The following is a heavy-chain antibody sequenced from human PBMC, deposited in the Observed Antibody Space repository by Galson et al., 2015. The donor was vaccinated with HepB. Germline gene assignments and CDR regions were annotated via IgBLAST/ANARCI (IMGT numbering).Heavy chain of an antibody. Sequence: SVKVSCKASGYIFTGYYLHWVRQAPGQGLEWMGWINPNSGDTKYAQKFQGRVTMTRDMAITTGYMEVNSLRFDDTAVCFCASGLTIFGVVIPMYYWGQGTLVTVSS. CDR2: INPNSGDT. V-gene: IGHV1-2*02. J-gene: IGHJ4*02. CDR3: ASGLTIFGVVIPMYY. CDR1: GYIFTGYY. D-gene: IGHD3-3*01.